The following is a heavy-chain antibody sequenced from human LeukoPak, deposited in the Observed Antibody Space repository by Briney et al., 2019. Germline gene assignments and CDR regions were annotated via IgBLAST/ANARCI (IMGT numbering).Heavy chain of an antibody. CDR2: ISSSSSTI. D-gene: IGHD6-19*01. CDR3: AREVGGWVPHFDY. Sequence: GVSLRLSCAASGFTFDDYGMSWVRQAPGKGLEWVSYISSSSSTIYYADSVKGRFTISRDNAKNSLYLQMNSLRDEDTAVYYCAREVGGWVPHFDYWGQGTLVTVSS. J-gene: IGHJ4*02. V-gene: IGHV3-48*02. CDR1: GFTFDDYG.